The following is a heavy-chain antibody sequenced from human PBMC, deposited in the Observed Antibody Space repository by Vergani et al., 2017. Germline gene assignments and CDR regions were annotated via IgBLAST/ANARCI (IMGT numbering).Heavy chain of an antibody. CDR2: IIPIFGTT. D-gene: IGHD3-22*01. CDR3: ARIAKHRTYYYDNSDFSI. J-gene: IGHJ4*02. V-gene: IGHV1-69*13. Sequence: VQLVQSGAEVKKPGATVKISCKVSGYTFTDYYMHWVQQAPGKGLEWMGRIIPIFGTTNYAQKFQGRVTMTADESTSTAFMELRSLRSEDTAVYYCARIAKHRTYYYDNSDFSIWGQGTLVTVSS. CDR1: GYTFTDYY.